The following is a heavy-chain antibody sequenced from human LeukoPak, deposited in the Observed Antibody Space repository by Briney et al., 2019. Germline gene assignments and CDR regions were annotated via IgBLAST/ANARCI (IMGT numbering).Heavy chain of an antibody. V-gene: IGHV3-21*01. CDR1: GFTFSSYS. Sequence: GGSLRLSCAASGFTFSSYSMNWVRQAPGKGLEWVSFISGSSSYIYYADSVKGRFTISRDDAKNSLYLQMNGLRAEDAAVYYCVRDLVYGGDYWGQGTLVTVSS. CDR2: ISGSSSYI. J-gene: IGHJ4*02. D-gene: IGHD5/OR15-5a*01. CDR3: VRDLVYGGDY.